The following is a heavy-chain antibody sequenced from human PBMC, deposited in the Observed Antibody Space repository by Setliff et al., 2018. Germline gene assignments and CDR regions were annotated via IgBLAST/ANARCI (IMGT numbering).Heavy chain of an antibody. CDR1: ADSFTSSRYY. CDR3: VRPGGTTVVARHFDY. CDR2: ISYSGTP. D-gene: IGHD2-15*01. J-gene: IGHJ4*01. V-gene: IGHV4-39*01. Sequence: SETLSLTCTVSADSFTSSRYYWGWIRQAPGSGLEWIGSISYSGTPYYNASVESRVTISIDTSRNQFSLELRSVTVADTATYYCVRPGGTTVVARHFDYGGSGILVTVSS.